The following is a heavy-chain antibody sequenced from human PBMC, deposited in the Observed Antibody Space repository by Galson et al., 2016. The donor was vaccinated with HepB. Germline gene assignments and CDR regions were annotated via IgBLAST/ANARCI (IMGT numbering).Heavy chain of an antibody. CDR3: ARGLRGSGRLDY. CDR2: IYHSGNT. CDR1: GVSIISNDW. J-gene: IGHJ4*02. Sequence: TLSLTCVVSGVSIISNDWWNWVRQPPGKGLEYIGEIYHSGNTNYSPSLKSRVTISVDKSKNQFSLNLNSVTAADTAVYYCARGLRGSGRLDYWGQGTLVTVSS. D-gene: IGHD3-10*01. V-gene: IGHV4-4*02.